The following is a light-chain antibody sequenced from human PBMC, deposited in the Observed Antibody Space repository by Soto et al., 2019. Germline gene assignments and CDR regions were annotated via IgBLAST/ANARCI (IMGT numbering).Light chain of an antibody. J-gene: IGKJ4*01. V-gene: IGKV1-39*01. Sequence: DIQMTQSPSSLSASVGDRVTITCRASKSISSYLNRYQQKPGKAPKLLIYAASSLQSGVPSKVSGSGSGTDFTLTISSHQPEDFQQRRLIFGGGTKVEIK. CDR2: AAS. CDR1: KSISSY. CDR3: I.